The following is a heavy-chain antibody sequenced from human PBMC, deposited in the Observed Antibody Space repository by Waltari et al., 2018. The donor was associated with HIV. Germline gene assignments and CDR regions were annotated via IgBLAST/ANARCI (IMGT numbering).Heavy chain of an antibody. J-gene: IGHJ3*02. Sequence: VQSGTVMKKPGASVRVSCRPFEYTFVNYGLNWVRQAPGQGLQWVGWINPMNGYTKYAQKFQGRVSLTTDTSTITAYMELRSLRPDDTAIYYCARAGFYNTLTGYRAGASHIWGQGTMVIVSS. CDR2: INPMNGYT. CDR1: EYTFVNYG. D-gene: IGHD3-9*01. CDR3: ARAGFYNTLTGYRAGASHI. V-gene: IGHV1-18*01.